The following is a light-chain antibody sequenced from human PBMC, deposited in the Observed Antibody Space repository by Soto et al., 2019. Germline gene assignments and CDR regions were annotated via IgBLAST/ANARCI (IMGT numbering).Light chain of an antibody. J-gene: IGKJ1*01. CDR2: KAS. Sequence: DIQMTQSPSTLSASVGDRVTLTCRASQCISSWLAWFQQKPGKAPKLLIYKASSLESGVPSRFSGSGSGIDFTLTISSLQPDDFATYYCQQYNIYPWTFGQGTKVEIK. CDR3: QQYNIYPWT. CDR1: QCISSW. V-gene: IGKV1-5*03.